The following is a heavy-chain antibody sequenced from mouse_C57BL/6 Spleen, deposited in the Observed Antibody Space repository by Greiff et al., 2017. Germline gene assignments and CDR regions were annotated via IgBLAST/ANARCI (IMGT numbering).Heavy chain of an antibody. CDR3: AWGSSYVRDVEV. CDR2: ISSGSSTI. V-gene: IGHV5-17*01. J-gene: IGHJ1*03. Sequence: EVQLVESGGGLVKPGGSLKLSCAASGFTFSDYGMHWVRQAPEKGLEWVAYISSGSSTIYYADTVKGRFTIARYNAKNTLFLQMTSLRSEDTAMYYWAWGSSYVRDVEVWGTGATVTVSS. D-gene: IGHD1-1*01. CDR1: GFTFSDYG.